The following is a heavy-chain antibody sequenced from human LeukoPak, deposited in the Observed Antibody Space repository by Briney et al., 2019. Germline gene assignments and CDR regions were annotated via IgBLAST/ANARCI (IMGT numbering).Heavy chain of an antibody. D-gene: IGHD3-22*01. Sequence: PGGSLRLSCAASGFTFSSYSMNWVRQAPGNGLEWVAVISYDGSNKYYADSVKGRFTISRDNSKNTLYLQMNSLRAEDTAVYYCARGQYYYDSSGYYRYWGQGTLVTVSS. CDR2: ISYDGSNK. V-gene: IGHV3-30*03. CDR1: GFTFSSYS. CDR3: ARGQYYYDSSGYYRY. J-gene: IGHJ4*02.